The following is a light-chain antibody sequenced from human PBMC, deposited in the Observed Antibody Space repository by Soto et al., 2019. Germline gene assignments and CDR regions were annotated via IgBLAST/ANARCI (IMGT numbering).Light chain of an antibody. V-gene: IGLV7-46*01. CDR1: TGGVTSGHF. CDR3: LLAYSGSRV. J-gene: IGLJ2*01. CDR2: DTS. Sequence: QAVVTQEPSLTVSPGGTVTLTCGSSTGGVTSGHFPYWFQQKPGQAPRTLIYDTSNKHSWTPARFSGSLLGGKAALTLSGAQPEDEADYYCLLAYSGSRVFGGGTKLTVL.